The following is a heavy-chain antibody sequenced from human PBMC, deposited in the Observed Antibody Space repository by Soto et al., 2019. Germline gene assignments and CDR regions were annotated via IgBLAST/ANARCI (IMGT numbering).Heavy chain of an antibody. V-gene: IGHV1-2*04. J-gene: IGHJ5*02. CDR3: ARDAAVAANWFDP. D-gene: IGHD6-19*01. CDR1: GYTFTGYY. Sequence: ASVKVSCKASGYTFTGYYMHWVRQAPGQGLEWMGWINPNSGGTNYAQKFQGWVTMTRDTSISTACMELSRLRSDDTAVYYCARDAAVAANWFDPWGQGTLVTVSS. CDR2: INPNSGGT.